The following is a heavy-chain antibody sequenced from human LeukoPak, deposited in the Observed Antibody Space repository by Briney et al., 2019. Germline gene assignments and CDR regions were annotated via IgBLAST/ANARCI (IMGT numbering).Heavy chain of an antibody. J-gene: IGHJ6*02. Sequence: PSETLSLTCTVSGGSISSYYWSWIRQPPGKGLEWIGYIYYCGSTNYNPSLKSRVTISVDTSKNQFSLKLSSVTAADTAVYYCARGLRYDYVWGSYRYSPYGMDVWGQGTTVTVSS. V-gene: IGHV4-59*01. D-gene: IGHD3-16*02. CDR2: IYYCGST. CDR3: ARGLRYDYVWGSYRYSPYGMDV. CDR1: GGSISSYY.